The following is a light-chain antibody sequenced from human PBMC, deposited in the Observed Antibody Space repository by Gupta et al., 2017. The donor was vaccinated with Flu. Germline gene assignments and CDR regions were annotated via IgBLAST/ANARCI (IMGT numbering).Light chain of an antibody. CDR1: QDISYS. V-gene: IGKV3-11*01. CDR3: HQRSSCPLT. CDR2: DAS. Sequence: EVVLTQSPATLYLSPGERAALSCRASQDISYSLAWYQRKPGQAPRLLIYDASNRATGIPARFSGSQSGTDFTLTISSLEPADFAVYYCHQRSSCPLTFGQGTKVEIK. J-gene: IGKJ1*01.